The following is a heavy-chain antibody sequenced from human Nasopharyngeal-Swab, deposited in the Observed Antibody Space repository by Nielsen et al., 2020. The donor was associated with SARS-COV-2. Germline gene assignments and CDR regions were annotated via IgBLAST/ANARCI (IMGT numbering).Heavy chain of an antibody. CDR3: ARQEEMATIWDY. CDR2: IYPGDSDT. CDR1: GYSFTSYW. Sequence: KVSCKGSGYSFTSYWIGWVRQMPGKGLEWMGIIYPGDSDTRYSPSFQGQVTISADKSISTVYLQWSSLKASDTAMYYCARQEEMATIWDYWGQGTLVTVSS. V-gene: IGHV5-51*01. D-gene: IGHD5-24*01. J-gene: IGHJ4*02.